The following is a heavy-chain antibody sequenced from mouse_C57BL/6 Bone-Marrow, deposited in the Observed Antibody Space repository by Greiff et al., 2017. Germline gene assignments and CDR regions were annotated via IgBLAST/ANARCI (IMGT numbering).Heavy chain of an antibody. CDR1: GFTFSDAW. J-gene: IGHJ2*01. CDR3: TSMVTTTGRYYLDC. D-gene: IGHD2-3*01. CDR2: IRNKANNHAT. V-gene: IGHV6-6*01. Sequence: EVKLVESGGGLVQPGGTMKLSCAASGFTFSDAWMDWVRQSPEKGLEWVAEIRNKANNHATYYAESVKGRFTISRDDSKSSVYLQMNSLRAEDTDIYYCTSMVTTTGRYYLDCWGQGTTLTVSS.